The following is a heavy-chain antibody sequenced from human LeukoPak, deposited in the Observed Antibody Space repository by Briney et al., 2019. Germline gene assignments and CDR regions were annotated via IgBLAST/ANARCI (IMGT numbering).Heavy chain of an antibody. Sequence: PGGSLRLSCAASGFTFSSYAMSWVRQAPGKGLEWVSAISGSGGSTYYADSVKGRFTISGDNSKNTLYLQMNSLRAEDTAVYYCAKDRDIVVVPAAYAYFDYWGQGTLVTVSS. CDR2: ISGSGGST. D-gene: IGHD2-2*01. V-gene: IGHV3-23*01. CDR3: AKDRDIVVVPAAYAYFDY. J-gene: IGHJ4*02. CDR1: GFTFSSYA.